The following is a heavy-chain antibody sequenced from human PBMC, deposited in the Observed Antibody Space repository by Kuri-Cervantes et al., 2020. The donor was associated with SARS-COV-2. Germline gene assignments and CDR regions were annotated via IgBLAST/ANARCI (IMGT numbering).Heavy chain of an antibody. Sequence: GESLKIPCAASGCTFDDYGMSGVRQAPGEGLEWVSGINWSGGSTGYADSVKGRFTISRDNAKNSLYLQMNSLRAEDTALYYCARDPQSYCSSPSCYIPVDWGQGTMVTVSS. CDR3: ARDPQSYCSSPSCYIPVD. CDR1: GCTFDDYG. CDR2: INWSGGST. J-gene: IGHJ3*01. D-gene: IGHD2-2*02. V-gene: IGHV3-20*04.